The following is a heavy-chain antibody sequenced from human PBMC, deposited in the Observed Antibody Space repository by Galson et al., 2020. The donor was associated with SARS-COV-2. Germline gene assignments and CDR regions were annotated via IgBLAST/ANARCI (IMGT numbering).Heavy chain of an antibody. J-gene: IGHJ4*02. CDR2: IYYSGST. CDR3: ARSKRQTIFGVVIISLFDY. V-gene: IGHV4-59*08. CDR1: GGSISSYY. Sequence: SETLSLTCTVSGGSISSYYWSWIRQPPGKGLEWIGYIYYSGSTNYNPSLMSRVTISVDTSKNQFSLKLSSVTAADTAVYYCARSKRQTIFGVVIISLFDYWGQGTLVTVSS. D-gene: IGHD3-3*01.